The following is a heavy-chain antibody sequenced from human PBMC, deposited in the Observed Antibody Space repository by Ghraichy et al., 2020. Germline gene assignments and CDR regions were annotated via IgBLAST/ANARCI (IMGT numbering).Heavy chain of an antibody. D-gene: IGHD2-2*01. J-gene: IGHJ4*02. CDR3: ARLGYQLLFDY. Sequence: SQTLSLTCTVSGGSISSSSYYWGWIRQPPGKGLEWIGSIYYSGSTYYNPSLKSRVTISVDTSKNQFSLKLSSVTAADTAVYYCARLGYQLLFDYWGQGTLVTVSS. CDR1: GGSISSSSYY. CDR2: IYYSGST. V-gene: IGHV4-39*01.